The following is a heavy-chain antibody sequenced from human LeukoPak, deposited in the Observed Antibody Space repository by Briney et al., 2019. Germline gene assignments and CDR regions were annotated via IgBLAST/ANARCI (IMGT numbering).Heavy chain of an antibody. J-gene: IGHJ4*02. CDR3: ARSSPGYSYGKVDY. D-gene: IGHD5-18*01. Sequence: GGSLRLSCAASGFTFKTYSMNWVRQAPGKGLEWVSSISSSSSSIYYADSVKGRFTISRDNARNSLYLQMNSLRAEDTAVYYCARSSPGYSYGKVDYWGQGTLVTVSS. V-gene: IGHV3-21*01. CDR2: ISSSSSSI. CDR1: GFTFKTYS.